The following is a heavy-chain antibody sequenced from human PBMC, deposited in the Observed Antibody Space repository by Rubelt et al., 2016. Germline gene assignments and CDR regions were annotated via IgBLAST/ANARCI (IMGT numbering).Heavy chain of an antibody. J-gene: IGHJ5*02. Sequence: EVQLVESGGGLVQPGGSLRLSCAASGFTFTDHYMDWVRQAPGKGLEWVGRSRNKANSYTTEYAASVKGRFTISRDNSKNTLNLKMNSLIAEDTAVYYCARVDPNGWFDPWGQGTLVTVSS. CDR1: GFTFTDHY. CDR3: ARVDPNGWFDP. V-gene: IGHV3-72*01. CDR2: SRNKANSYTT. D-gene: IGHD2-8*01.